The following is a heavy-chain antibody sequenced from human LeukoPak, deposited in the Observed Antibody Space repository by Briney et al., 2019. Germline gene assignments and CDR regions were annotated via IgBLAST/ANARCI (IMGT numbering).Heavy chain of an antibody. CDR1: GFTFDDYA. Sequence: GRSLRLSCAASGFTFDDYAMHWVRQAPGKGLEWVSGISWNSGSIGYADSVKGRFTISRDSAKNSLYLQMNSLRAEDTALYYCAKDPIAVAGKGYFRHWGQGTLVTVSS. CDR3: AKDPIAVAGKGYFRH. J-gene: IGHJ1*01. CDR2: ISWNSGSI. D-gene: IGHD6-19*01. V-gene: IGHV3-9*01.